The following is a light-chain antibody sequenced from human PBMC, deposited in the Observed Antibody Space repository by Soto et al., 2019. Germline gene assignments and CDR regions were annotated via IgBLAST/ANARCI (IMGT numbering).Light chain of an antibody. V-gene: IGKV1-5*01. Sequence: DIQMTQSPSTLSASVVDRVTITCRASQSISSWLAWYQQKPGKAPKLLIYDASSLESVVPSRFSGSGSGTEFTLTISSLQPDDFATYYCQQYNSYWTFGQGTKVDIK. CDR3: QQYNSYWT. J-gene: IGKJ1*01. CDR2: DAS. CDR1: QSISSW.